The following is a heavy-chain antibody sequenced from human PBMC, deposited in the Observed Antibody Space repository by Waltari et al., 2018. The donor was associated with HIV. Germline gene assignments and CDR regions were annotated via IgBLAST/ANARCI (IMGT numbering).Heavy chain of an antibody. J-gene: IGHJ6*02. CDR2: IYHSGNT. CDR1: GGSITSGGYY. CDR3: AKTRGAAGTDYYGMDV. Sequence: VQLQESGPGLVKPSETLSVTCSVSGGSITSGGYYWSWIRQPPGKGLEWIGHIYHSGNTFYNPSLRSRLSISVDTSKNQFSLEVISVTAADTAVYYCAKTRGAAGTDYYGMDVWGQGTTVSVSS. D-gene: IGHD6-13*01. V-gene: IGHV4-31*03.